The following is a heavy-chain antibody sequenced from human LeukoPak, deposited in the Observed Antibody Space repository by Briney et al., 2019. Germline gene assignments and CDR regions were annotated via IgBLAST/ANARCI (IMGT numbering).Heavy chain of an antibody. Sequence: GGSLRLSCAASGFTFSSYAMSWVRQAPGKGLEWVSAISGSGGSTYYADSVKGRFTISRDNAKNSLYLQMNSLRAEDTAVYYCASHPSGYSLGFYYYMDVWGKGTTVTVSS. D-gene: IGHD3-22*01. J-gene: IGHJ6*03. CDR3: ASHPSGYSLGFYYYMDV. V-gene: IGHV3-23*01. CDR2: ISGSGGST. CDR1: GFTFSSYA.